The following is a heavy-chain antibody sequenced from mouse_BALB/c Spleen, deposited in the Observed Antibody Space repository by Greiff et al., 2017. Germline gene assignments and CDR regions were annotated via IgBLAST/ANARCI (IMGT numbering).Heavy chain of an antibody. J-gene: IGHJ2*01. CDR3: ARNYYGSSKGFDY. Sequence: VQLKESGGGLVQPGGSRKLSCAASGFTFSSFGMHWVRQAPEKGLEWVAYISSGSSTIYYADTVKGRFTISRDNPKNTLFLQMTSLRSEDTAMYYCARNYYGSSKGFDYWGQGTTLTVSS. D-gene: IGHD1-1*01. CDR1: GFTFSSFG. CDR2: ISSGSSTI. V-gene: IGHV5-17*02.